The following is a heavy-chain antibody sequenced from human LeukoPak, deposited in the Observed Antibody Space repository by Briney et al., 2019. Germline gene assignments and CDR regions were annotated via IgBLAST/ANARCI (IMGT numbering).Heavy chain of an antibody. V-gene: IGHV3-30-3*01. CDR3: ARDGWTTVTKGDY. J-gene: IGHJ4*02. D-gene: IGHD4-17*01. CDR1: GFTFSSYA. CDR2: ISYDGSNK. Sequence: PGGSLRLSCAASGFTFSSYAMHWVRQAPGKGLEWVAVISYDGSNKYYADSVKGRFTISRDNSKNTLYLQMNSLRAEDTAVYYCARDGWTTVTKGDYWGQGTLVTVSS.